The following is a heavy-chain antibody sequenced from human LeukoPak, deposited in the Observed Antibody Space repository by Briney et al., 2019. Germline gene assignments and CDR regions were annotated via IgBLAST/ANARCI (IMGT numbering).Heavy chain of an antibody. CDR3: AVRVAQFRNFDY. V-gene: IGHV3-30*03. J-gene: IGHJ4*02. D-gene: IGHD5-12*01. CDR1: GFTFSSYG. Sequence: GGSLRLSCAASGFTFSSYGMHWVRQAPGKGLEWVAVISYDGSNKYYADSVKCRFTISRDNSKNTLYLQMNSLRAEDTAVYYCAVRVAQFRNFDYWGQGTLVTVSS. CDR2: ISYDGSNK.